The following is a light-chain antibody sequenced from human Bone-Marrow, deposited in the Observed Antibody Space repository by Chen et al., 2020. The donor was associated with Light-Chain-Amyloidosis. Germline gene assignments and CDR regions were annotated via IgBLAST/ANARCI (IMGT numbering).Light chain of an antibody. J-gene: IGLJ2*01. V-gene: IGLV3-1*01. CDR3: QAWDSSTVV. CDR1: KLGDKY. CDR2: QDS. Sequence: SYELTQPPPGPVPPGQPPSITCSGDKLGDKYACWYQQKPGQSPVLVITQDSKRSSGIPERFSGSNSGNTATLTISGTQAMDEADYYCQAWDSSTVVFGGGTKLTVL.